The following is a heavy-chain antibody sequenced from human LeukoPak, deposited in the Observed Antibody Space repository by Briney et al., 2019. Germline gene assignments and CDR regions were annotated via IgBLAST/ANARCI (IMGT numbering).Heavy chain of an antibody. CDR3: ARAVYYSNYLGY. J-gene: IGHJ4*01. V-gene: IGHV3-74*01. Sequence: GGSLRLSCAASGFTPSGYWMRWVRHAPGKGLVWVSRINSDVSSTNYADSVKGRFTISRDNAKNTLYLQMNSLRAEDTAMYYCARAVYYSNYLGYWGQGTLVTVSS. D-gene: IGHD3-10*01. CDR2: INSDVSST. CDR1: GFTPSGYW.